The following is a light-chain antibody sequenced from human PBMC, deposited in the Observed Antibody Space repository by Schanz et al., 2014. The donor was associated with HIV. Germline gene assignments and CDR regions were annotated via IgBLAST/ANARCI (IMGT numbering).Light chain of an antibody. CDR1: QSIGDW. J-gene: IGKJ3*01. Sequence: DIQMTQSPSTLSASVGDRIAITCRASQSIGDWLAWYQQKPGTAPTLLIYKASKLERGVPSRFSGSGSGTEFTLTISSLQPDDFATYYCQQYKTYSQGFAFGPGTKVDIK. CDR3: QQYKTYSQGFA. CDR2: KAS. V-gene: IGKV1-5*03.